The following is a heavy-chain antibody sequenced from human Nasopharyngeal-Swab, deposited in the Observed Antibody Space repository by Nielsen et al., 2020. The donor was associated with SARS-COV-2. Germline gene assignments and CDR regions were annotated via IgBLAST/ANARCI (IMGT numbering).Heavy chain of an antibody. CDR3: GRDLGGRFST. CDR1: GFTFRSYW. Sequence: GESLKISCAASGFTFRSYWMHWVRQVPGKGLVWVSRINEDGSITNYADSVKGRFTISRDNAKNTLFLHMNSLRAEDTAVYYCGRDLGGRFSTWGQGTLVTASS. J-gene: IGHJ5*02. V-gene: IGHV3-74*01. D-gene: IGHD3-16*01. CDR2: INEDGSIT.